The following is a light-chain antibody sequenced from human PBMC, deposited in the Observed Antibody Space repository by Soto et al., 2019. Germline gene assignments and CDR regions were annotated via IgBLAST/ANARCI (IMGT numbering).Light chain of an antibody. CDR2: GAS. Sequence: EIVMTQSPATLSVSPGERATLSCRASQGVSSNLAWYQQKPGQAPRLLIYGASTRATDLPGRFSGSGSGTEFTLTISSLQSEDFAVYYCQHYNNWPYTFGQGTKLEIK. CDR1: QGVSSN. V-gene: IGKV3-15*01. CDR3: QHYNNWPYT. J-gene: IGKJ2*01.